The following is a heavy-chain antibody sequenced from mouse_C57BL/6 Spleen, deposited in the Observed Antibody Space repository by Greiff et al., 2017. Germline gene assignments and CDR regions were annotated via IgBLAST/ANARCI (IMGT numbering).Heavy chain of an antibody. CDR2: IDPNSGGT. CDR1: GYTFTSYW. V-gene: IGHV1-72*01. J-gene: IGHJ1*03. CDR3: ARGEYYGSSPHWYFDV. Sequence: QVQLKQSGAELVKPGASVKLSCKASGYTFTSYWMHWVKQRPGRGLEWIGRIDPNSGGTKYNEKFKSKATLTVDKPSSTAYMPLSSLTSEDSAVYYCARGEYYGSSPHWYFDVWGTGTTVTVSS. D-gene: IGHD1-1*01.